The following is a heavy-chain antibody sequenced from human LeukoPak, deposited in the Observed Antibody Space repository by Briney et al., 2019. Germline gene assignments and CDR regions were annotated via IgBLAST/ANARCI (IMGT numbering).Heavy chain of an antibody. CDR1: GYTFTGYY. CDR2: INPNSGDT. Sequence: ASVKVSCKASGYTFTGYYMHWVRQAPRQGLEWMGRINPNSGDTNYAQKFQGRVTMTRDTSISTAYMELSRLRSDDTAVYYCASFAGYGGNSLDFWGQGTLVTVSS. J-gene: IGHJ4*02. V-gene: IGHV1-2*06. CDR3: ASFAGYGGNSLDF. D-gene: IGHD4-23*01.